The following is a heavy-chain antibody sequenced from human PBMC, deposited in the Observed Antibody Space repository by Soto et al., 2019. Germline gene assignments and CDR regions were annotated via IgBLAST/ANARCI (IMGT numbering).Heavy chain of an antibody. V-gene: IGHV1-69*01. J-gene: IGHJ6*02. D-gene: IGHD3-22*01. CDR2: IIPIFGTA. CDR1: GGTFSSYA. CDR3: ARDMVSRALVVDDYYYYGMDV. Sequence: QAQLVQSGAEVKKPGSSVKVSCKASGGTFSSYAISWVRQAPGQGLEWMGGIIPIFGTANYAQKFQGRVTITADESTSTAYMELSSLRSEDTAVYYCARDMVSRALVVDDYYYYGMDVWGQGTTVTVSS.